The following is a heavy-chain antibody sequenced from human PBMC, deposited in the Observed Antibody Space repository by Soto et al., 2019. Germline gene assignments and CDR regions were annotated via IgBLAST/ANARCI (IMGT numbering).Heavy chain of an antibody. CDR1: GFTFGSYA. CDR3: AKFRGPSYSYYSMDV. D-gene: IGHD3-16*01. J-gene: IGHJ6*03. Sequence: EVQLLESGGGLVQPGGSLRLSCAASGFTFGSYALNRLRQAPGRGLECASFISGSGRTTYYSDSVKRRFTGSRDNSKNTLYLQMNSLRAEDTALYYCAKFRGPSYSYYSMDVWGKGITVTVSS. CDR2: ISGSGRTT. V-gene: IGHV3-23*01.